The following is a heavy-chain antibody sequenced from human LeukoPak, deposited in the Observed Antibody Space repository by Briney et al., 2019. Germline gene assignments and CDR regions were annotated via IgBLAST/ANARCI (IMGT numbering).Heavy chain of an antibody. V-gene: IGHV1-69*04. D-gene: IGHD3-10*01. CDR3: ARVSEGGYFDY. CDR2: IIPILGIA. CDR1: GGTFSSYA. J-gene: IGHJ4*02. Sequence: SVKVSCKASGGTFSSYAISWVRQAPGQGLEWMGRIIPILGIANYAQKFQGRVTITADKSTSTAYMELSSLRSEDTAVYYCARVSEGGYFDYWGQGTLVTVSS.